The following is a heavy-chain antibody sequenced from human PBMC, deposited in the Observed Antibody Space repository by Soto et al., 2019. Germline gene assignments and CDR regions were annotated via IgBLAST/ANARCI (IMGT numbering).Heavy chain of an antibody. J-gene: IGHJ6*02. D-gene: IGHD6-19*01. Sequence: EVQLLESGGGLVQPGGSLRLSCAASGFTFSSYAMSWVRQAPGKGLEWVAAISGSGGSTYYADSVKGRFTISRDNSRNTLYRQMNSRRAEDTAVYDCAKDGAHGAGVSYYYYYGMDDWGQGTTVTVSS. CDR1: GFTFSSYA. V-gene: IGHV3-23*01. CDR3: AKDGAHGAGVSYYYYYGMDD. CDR2: ISGSGGST.